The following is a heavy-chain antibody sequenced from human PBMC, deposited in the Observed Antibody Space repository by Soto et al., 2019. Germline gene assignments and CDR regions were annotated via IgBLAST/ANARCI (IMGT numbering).Heavy chain of an antibody. CDR2: ISHSGGTI. CDR3: TKLMGSGWYFDY. V-gene: IGHV3-23*01. CDR1: GGPFSNYA. D-gene: IGHD6-19*01. Sequence: GGSLRLSCAASGGPFSNYAMSWVRQAPGKGLEWVSSISHSGGTIYYADSVRGRFTISRDNSKNTLYLQMNNLRVEDTAVYFCTKLMGSGWYFDYWGQGTLVTVSS. J-gene: IGHJ4*02.